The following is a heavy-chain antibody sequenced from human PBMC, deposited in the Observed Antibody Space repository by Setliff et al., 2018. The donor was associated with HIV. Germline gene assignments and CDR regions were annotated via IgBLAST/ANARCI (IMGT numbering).Heavy chain of an antibody. CDR2: IIPLPRTT. CDR1: GGTFRSYG. CDR3: ASPRPYSSGFYDS. J-gene: IGHJ4*02. V-gene: IGHV1-69*13. Sequence: SVKVSCKASGGTFRSYGFTWVRQAPGQGLEWMGGIIPLPRTTIYAQKLQGRVTITADESTSTVYMDLRSLRSEDAAVYYCASPRPYSSGFYDSWGQGTLVTV. D-gene: IGHD6-19*01.